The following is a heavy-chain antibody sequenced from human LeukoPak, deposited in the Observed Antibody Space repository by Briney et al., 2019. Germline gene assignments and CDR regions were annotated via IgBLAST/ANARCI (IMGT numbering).Heavy chain of an antibody. CDR3: ARAEGYGGELDS. CDR1: GGSFSGYY. J-gene: IGHJ4*02. D-gene: IGHD4-23*01. CDR2: INHSGST. Sequence: NPSETLSLTCAVYGGSFSGYYWSWIRQPPGKGLEWIGEINHSGSTNYNPSLKSRVTISVDTSKNQFSLKLSSVTAADTAVYYCARAEGYGGELDSWGQGTLVTVSS. V-gene: IGHV4-34*01.